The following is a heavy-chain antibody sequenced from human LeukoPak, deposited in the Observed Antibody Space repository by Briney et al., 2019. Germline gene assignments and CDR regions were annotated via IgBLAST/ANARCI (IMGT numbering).Heavy chain of an antibody. J-gene: IGHJ4*02. CDR3: ARFGWNDPFDY. CDR2: ISSSGSTT. Sequence: GGSLRLSCAASGFTFSSYEMNWVRQAPGKGLEWVSYISSSGSTTHYADSVKGRFTISRDNAKKSLYLQMNSLRAEDTAVYYCARFGWNDPFDYWGQGTLVTVSS. CDR1: GFTFSSYE. V-gene: IGHV3-48*03. D-gene: IGHD1-1*01.